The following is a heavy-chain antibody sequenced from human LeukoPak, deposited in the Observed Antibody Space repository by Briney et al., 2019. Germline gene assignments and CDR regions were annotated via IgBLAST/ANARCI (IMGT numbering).Heavy chain of an antibody. CDR2: IYSGDRA. J-gene: IGHJ4*02. CDR1: GFTVSTNY. Sequence: GGSLRLSCAASGFTVSTNYMSWVRQAPGKGLEWVSIIYSGDRADYADSLKGRFTISRDTSKNTLYLQMSSLRAEDTAVYYCARDVRKQGLWSWGQGTLVTVSS. CDR3: ARDVRKQGLWS. V-gene: IGHV3-66*01. D-gene: IGHD3-10*01.